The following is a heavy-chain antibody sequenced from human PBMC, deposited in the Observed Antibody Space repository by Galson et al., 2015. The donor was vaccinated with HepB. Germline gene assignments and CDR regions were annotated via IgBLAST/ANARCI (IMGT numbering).Heavy chain of an antibody. CDR3: TREGLGSYSDAFDI. Sequence: SLRLSCAASGFTFDDYAMHWVRQVPGKGLEWVSGISWNSVTIDYADSVRGRFTISRDKAKNSLYLIMNNLRPEDTALYYCTREGLGSYSDAFDIWGQGTMVTVSS. D-gene: IGHD1-26*01. CDR2: ISWNSVTI. V-gene: IGHV3-9*01. J-gene: IGHJ3*02. CDR1: GFTFDDYA.